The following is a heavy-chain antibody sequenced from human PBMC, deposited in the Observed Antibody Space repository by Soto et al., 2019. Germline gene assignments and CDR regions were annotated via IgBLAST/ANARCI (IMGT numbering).Heavy chain of an antibody. CDR1: GFTFSSYG. CDR2: IWYDGSNK. Sequence: QVQLVESGGGVVQPGRSPRLSCAASGFTFSSYGMHWVRQAPGKGLEWVAVIWYDGSNKYYADSVKGRFTISRDNSKNSLYLQMNSLRAEDTAVYYCAREWGDYYFDYWGQGTLVPVSS. J-gene: IGHJ4*02. CDR3: AREWGDYYFDY. D-gene: IGHD2-21*02. V-gene: IGHV3-33*01.